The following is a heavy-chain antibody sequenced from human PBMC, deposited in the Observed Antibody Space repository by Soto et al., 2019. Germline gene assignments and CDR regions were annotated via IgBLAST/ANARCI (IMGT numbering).Heavy chain of an antibody. Sequence: VSVKVSFKTSGYPFTDFYMHLVRRAPGRGLEWMGWINPNSGGTKYAQNFQGWVTMTRDTSISTAYTELSRLRSDDTAVYYCATSRTSIAVAGETEYYFDYWGQGTMVTVSS. CDR3: ATSRTSIAVAGETEYYFDY. J-gene: IGHJ4*02. CDR1: GYPFTDFY. CDR2: INPNSGGT. D-gene: IGHD6-19*01. V-gene: IGHV1-2*04.